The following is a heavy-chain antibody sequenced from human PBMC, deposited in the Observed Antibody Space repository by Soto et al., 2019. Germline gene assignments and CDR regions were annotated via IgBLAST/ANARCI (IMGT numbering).Heavy chain of an antibody. D-gene: IGHD6-13*01. J-gene: IGHJ6*02. CDR2: IYYSGST. CDR3: ARGSYGSSSAFYGMDV. Sequence: TWETLSLTCTVSGGSISSDYWSWIRQPPLKGLEWIGDIYYSGSTNYNPSLKSRVTISVDTSKNQFSLKLSSVTAADTAVYYCARGSYGSSSAFYGMDVWGQGTTVTVSS. CDR1: GGSISSDY. V-gene: IGHV4-59*01.